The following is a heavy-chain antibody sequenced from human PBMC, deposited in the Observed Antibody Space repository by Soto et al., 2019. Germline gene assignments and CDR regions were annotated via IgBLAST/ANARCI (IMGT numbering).Heavy chain of an antibody. CDR3: AHRGFFDSGHPNWFDP. CDR2: ISWDDDE. V-gene: IGHV2-5*02. CDR1: GFSLTAREVG. D-gene: IGHD4-17*01. J-gene: IGHJ5*02. Sequence: SRPKLVNPTQTVRLTCTFSGFSLTAREVGVGWLRPPPGKALEWLALISWDDDERCSPSLKSSLTITKDTSRNHVVLTITNMDPVDTATYYCAHRGFFDSGHPNWFDPWGQGALVTVSS.